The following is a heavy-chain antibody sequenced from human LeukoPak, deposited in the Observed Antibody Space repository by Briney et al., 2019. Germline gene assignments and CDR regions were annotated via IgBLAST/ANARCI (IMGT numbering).Heavy chain of an antibody. CDR1: GYTFTDYY. CDR3: ARGMRDYGGNY. D-gene: IGHD4-23*01. V-gene: IGHV1-2*02. CDR2: INPDSGGT. J-gene: IGHJ4*02. Sequence: GASVTVSCKASGYTFTDYYIYWVRQAPGQGLEWMGWINPDSGGTNYAQKFRGRVTMTRDTSISTAYMDLSSLGSDDTAVYYCARGMRDYGGNYWGQGTLVTVSS.